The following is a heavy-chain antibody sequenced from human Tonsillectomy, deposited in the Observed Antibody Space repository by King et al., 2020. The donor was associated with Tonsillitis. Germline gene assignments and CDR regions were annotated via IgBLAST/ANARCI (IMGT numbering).Heavy chain of an antibody. V-gene: IGHV3-30*01. CDR3: ARGELLRLYYFDY. Sequence: QVQLVESGGGVVQPGRSLRLSCAASGFTFNSYAIHWVRQAPGKGLEWVAVISYDGSNKYYADSVKGRFTISRDNSKNPLYLQMNSLRSEDTAVYYCARGELLRLYYFDYWGQGTLVTVSS. D-gene: IGHD1-26*01. CDR1: GFTFNSYA. J-gene: IGHJ4*02. CDR2: ISYDGSNK.